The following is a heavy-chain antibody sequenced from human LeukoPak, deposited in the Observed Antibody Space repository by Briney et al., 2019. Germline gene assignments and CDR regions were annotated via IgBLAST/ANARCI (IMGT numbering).Heavy chain of an antibody. Sequence: TGGSLRLSCAASGFTFSSYAMHWVRQAPGKGLEWVAVISYDGSNKYYADSVKGRFTIPRDNSKNTLYLQMNSLRAEDTAVYYCARDWLSGDAFDIWGQGTMVTVSS. V-gene: IGHV3-30-3*01. CDR3: ARDWLSGDAFDI. CDR2: ISYDGSNK. CDR1: GFTFSSYA. D-gene: IGHD1-26*01. J-gene: IGHJ3*02.